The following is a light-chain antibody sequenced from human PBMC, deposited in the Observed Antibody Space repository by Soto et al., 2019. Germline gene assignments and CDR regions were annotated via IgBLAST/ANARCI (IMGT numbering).Light chain of an antibody. CDR1: QSVLYSSNNKHY. CDR2: WAS. J-gene: IGKJ4*01. Sequence: DIVMTQSPDSLAVSLGERATIYCKSSQSVLYSSNNKHYLTWYQQQPGQPPKVLIYWASTRESGVPDRFSRSGSETDFTLTISSLQAEDVAAYYCQQSYSTPLNFGGGTTLEIK. CDR3: QQSYSTPLN. V-gene: IGKV4-1*01.